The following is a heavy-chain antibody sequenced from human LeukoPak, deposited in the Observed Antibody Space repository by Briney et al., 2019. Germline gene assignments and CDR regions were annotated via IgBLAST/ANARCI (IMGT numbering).Heavy chain of an antibody. CDR2: IRKDRSDK. V-gene: IGHV3-30*02. CDR1: GFTFSNYG. J-gene: IGHJ4*02. CDR3: FGGDY. D-gene: IGHD3-10*01. Sequence: GGSLRLSCAASGFTFSNYGMHWVRQAPGKGLEWVAFIRKDRSDKYYADSVKGRFTISRDNSMNTLYLQMNSLRTEDTAVYDCFGGDYWGQGTLVTVSS.